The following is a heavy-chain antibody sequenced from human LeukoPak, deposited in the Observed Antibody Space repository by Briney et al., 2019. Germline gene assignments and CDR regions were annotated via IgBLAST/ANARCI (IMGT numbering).Heavy chain of an antibody. Sequence: SETLSLTCTVSGGSISSFFWSWIRQAPGKGLELIGYINYSGSTDYNPSLKSRVTISVDTSKNQFSLKLSSVTAADTAVYYCARDFSAAFDIWGQGTMVTVPS. J-gene: IGHJ3*02. CDR1: GGSISSFF. CDR2: INYSGST. V-gene: IGHV4-59*01. D-gene: IGHD2/OR15-2a*01. CDR3: ARDFSAAFDI.